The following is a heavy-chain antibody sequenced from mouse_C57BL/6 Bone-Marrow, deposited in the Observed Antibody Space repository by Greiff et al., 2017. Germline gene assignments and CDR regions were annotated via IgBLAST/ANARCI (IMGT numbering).Heavy chain of an antibody. Sequence: QVQLQQPGAELVRPGSSVKLSCKASGYTFTSYWMHWVKQRPIPGLEWIGNIDPSDSETHYNQKFKDKATLTVDKSSSTAYMQLSSLTSEDSAVYYCARRDYGSSLDYWGQGTTLTVSS. D-gene: IGHD1-1*01. CDR3: ARRDYGSSLDY. CDR1: GYTFTSYW. J-gene: IGHJ2*01. V-gene: IGHV1-52*01. CDR2: IDPSDSET.